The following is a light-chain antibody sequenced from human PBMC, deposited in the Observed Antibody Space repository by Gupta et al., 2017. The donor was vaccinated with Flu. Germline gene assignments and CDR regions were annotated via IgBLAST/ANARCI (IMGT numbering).Light chain of an antibody. CDR3: QQDGSSHT. CDR1: QSVSSSY. V-gene: IGKV3-20*01. CDR2: GAS. Sequence: EIVFTQSPGTLSLSPGERATLSCIASQSVSSSYLEWYQQKPGQAPRLIIYGASSRANGITDRFSGSGCWRDFTLTSSRREHEDFAVYYVQQDGSSHTFGQGTLMEIK. J-gene: IGKJ5*01.